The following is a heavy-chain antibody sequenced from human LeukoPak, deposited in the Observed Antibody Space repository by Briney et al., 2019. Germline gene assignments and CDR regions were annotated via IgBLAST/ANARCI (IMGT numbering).Heavy chain of an antibody. J-gene: IGHJ3*02. D-gene: IGHD3-9*01. V-gene: IGHV3-23*01. CDR2: TILSGAST. CDR1: GFTFSSYA. CDR3: AKASGQFDSNDAFDI. Sequence: GGSLRLSCAASGFTFSSYAMSWVRQAPGKGLEWVSTTILSGASTNYADSVKGRFTISRDNSKKTMYLQMKSLRGEDTAVYYCAKASGQFDSNDAFDIWGQGTVVTVSS.